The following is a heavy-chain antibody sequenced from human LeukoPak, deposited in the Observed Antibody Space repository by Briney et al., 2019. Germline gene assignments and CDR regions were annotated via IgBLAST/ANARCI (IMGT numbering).Heavy chain of an antibody. CDR3: AKGSSPSRPYYFDY. V-gene: IGHV3-23*01. CDR2: ITDNGGGT. CDR1: GFTFSSYT. D-gene: IGHD1-26*01. Sequence: PGGSLRLSCPASGFTFSSYTMSWVRQAPGKGLEWVSAITDNGGGTYYADSVKGRFTISRDNSKNTLYLQMNSLRAEDTAVYYCAKGSSPSRPYYFDYWGQGTLVTVSS. J-gene: IGHJ4*02.